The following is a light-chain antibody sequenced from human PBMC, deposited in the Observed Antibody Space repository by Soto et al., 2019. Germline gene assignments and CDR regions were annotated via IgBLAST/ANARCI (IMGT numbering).Light chain of an antibody. Sequence: EIVMTQSPATLSVSPGERATLSCRASQSVSSNLAWYQQKPGQAPRLLIYGASTRATGIPARFSGSGSGTEVTLTISSLQSEDFAVYYCQHYNNWPPLTFGGGNKVEIK. CDR1: QSVSSN. J-gene: IGKJ4*01. CDR3: QHYNNWPPLT. V-gene: IGKV3-15*01. CDR2: GAS.